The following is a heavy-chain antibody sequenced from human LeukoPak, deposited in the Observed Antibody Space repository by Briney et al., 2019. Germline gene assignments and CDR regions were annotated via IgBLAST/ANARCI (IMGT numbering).Heavy chain of an antibody. J-gene: IGHJ6*03. CDR2: INNDGSST. D-gene: IGHD3-10*01. CDR1: GFTFSSYS. V-gene: IGHV3-74*01. Sequence: GGSLRLSCAASGFTFSSYSMNWVRQVPGKGLVWVSRINNDGSSTSYADSVQGRFTISRDNAKNTLYLQMNSLRAEDTALYYCARVARGDYYYYYMDVWGKGTTVTVSS. CDR3: ARVARGDYYYYYMDV.